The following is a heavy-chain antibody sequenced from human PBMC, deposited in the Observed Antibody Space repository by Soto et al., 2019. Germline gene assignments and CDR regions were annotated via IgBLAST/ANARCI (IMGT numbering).Heavy chain of an antibody. V-gene: IGHV1-69*02. J-gene: IGHJ3*02. CDR2: IIPILGIA. CDR1: GGTFSSYT. Sequence: QVQLVQSGAEVKKPGSSVKVSCEASGGTFSSYTISWVRQAPGQGLEWMGRIIPILGIANYAQKFQGRVTITADKSTSTAYMELSSLRSEDTAVYYCARSRIVVVPAAMNGAFDIWGQGTMVTVSS. D-gene: IGHD2-2*01. CDR3: ARSRIVVVPAAMNGAFDI.